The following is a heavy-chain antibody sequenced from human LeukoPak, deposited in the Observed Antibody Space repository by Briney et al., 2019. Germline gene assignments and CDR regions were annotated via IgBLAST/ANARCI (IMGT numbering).Heavy chain of an antibody. CDR2: IYYSGST. CDR1: GGSISSYY. Sequence: SETLSLTCTVSGGSISSYYLSWIRQPPGKGLEWIGYIYYSGSTNYNHSLKSRVTISIDTSKNQFSLKLNTVTAANTAVYYCSRHPKYSSSWYSFDYWGQGTLVTVSS. CDR3: SRHPKYSSSWYSFDY. D-gene: IGHD6-13*01. J-gene: IGHJ4*02. V-gene: IGHV4-59*08.